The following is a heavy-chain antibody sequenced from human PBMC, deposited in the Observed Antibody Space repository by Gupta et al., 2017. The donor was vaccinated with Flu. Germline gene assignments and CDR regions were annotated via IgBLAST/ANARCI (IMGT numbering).Heavy chain of an antibody. CDR2: IIPIFGTA. CDR3: ASPAPAYVDGSQPPSNSFDY. Sequence: VRQAPGQGLEWMGGIIPIFGTANYAQKFQGRVTITADESTSTAYMELSSLRSEDTAVYYCASPAPAYVDGSQPPSNSFDYWGQGTLVTVSS. V-gene: IGHV1-69*01. D-gene: IGHD3-16*01. J-gene: IGHJ4*02.